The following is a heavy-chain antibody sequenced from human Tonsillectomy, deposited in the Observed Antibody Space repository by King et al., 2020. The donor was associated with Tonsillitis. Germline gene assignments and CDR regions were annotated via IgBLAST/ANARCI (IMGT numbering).Heavy chain of an antibody. D-gene: IGHD6-19*01. CDR1: GFTFSSYE. V-gene: IGHV3-48*03. CDR2: ISTSGSTI. Sequence: VQLVESGGGLVQPGGSLRLSCAASGFTFSSYEMNWVRQAPGKGLEWVSYISTSGSTIYYADSVKGRFTISRDNAKNSLYLQMNSLRAEDTALYYCTRAKYTSGWFPRGLGNWIDPWGQGTLVTVSS. J-gene: IGHJ5*02. CDR3: TRAKYTSGWFPRGLGNWIDP.